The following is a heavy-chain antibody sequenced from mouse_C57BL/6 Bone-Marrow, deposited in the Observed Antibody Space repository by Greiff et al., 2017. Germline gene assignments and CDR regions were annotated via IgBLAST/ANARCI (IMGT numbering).Heavy chain of an antibody. J-gene: IGHJ4*01. Sequence: VKLQESGAELVKPGASVKISCKASGYAFSSYWMNWVKQRPGKGLEWIGQIYPGDGDTNYNGKFKGKATLTADKSSSTAYMQLSSLTSEDSAVYFCAREGYYGSFYAMDYWGQGTSVTVSS. V-gene: IGHV1-80*01. CDR2: IYPGDGDT. CDR3: AREGYYGSFYAMDY. CDR1: GYAFSSYW. D-gene: IGHD1-1*01.